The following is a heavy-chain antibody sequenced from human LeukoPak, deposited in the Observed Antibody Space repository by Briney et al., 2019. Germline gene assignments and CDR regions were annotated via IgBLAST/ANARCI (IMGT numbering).Heavy chain of an antibody. D-gene: IGHD6-13*01. CDR3: ARSGIAAANFDY. V-gene: IGHV3-21*01. Sequence: GGSLRLSCAASGFTFSSYIMNWVRQAPGKGLEWVSSISSSSYIYYADSVKGRFTISRDNAKNSLYLQMNSLRAEDTAVYYCARSGIAAANFDYWGQGTLVTVSS. J-gene: IGHJ4*02. CDR1: GFTFSSYI. CDR2: ISSSSYI.